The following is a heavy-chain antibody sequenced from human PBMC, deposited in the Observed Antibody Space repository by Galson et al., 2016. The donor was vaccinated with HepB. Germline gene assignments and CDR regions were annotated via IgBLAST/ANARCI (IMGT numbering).Heavy chain of an antibody. CDR2: ISGSGAST. CDR3: TRVEVAGPDSSSWDFEDY. J-gene: IGHJ4*02. D-gene: IGHD6-13*01. V-gene: IGHV3-23*01. CDR1: GVTFSPYGMT. Sequence: SLRLSCAVSGVTFSPYGMTMSWVRQAPGKGLDWVSTISGSGASTFYAESVRGRSTMSRDNPRNTVYLQMDSLKTEDTAVYYCTRVEVAGPDSSSWDFEDYWGQGTLVTVSS.